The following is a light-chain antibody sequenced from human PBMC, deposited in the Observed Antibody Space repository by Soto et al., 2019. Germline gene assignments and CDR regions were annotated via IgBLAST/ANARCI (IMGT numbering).Light chain of an antibody. V-gene: IGKV3-11*01. Sequence: ETVLTQSPATLSLSPGERATLSCRASQSVSSYLAWYQQKPGQAPRLLIYDASNRATGIPARFSGSGSGTDFTLTISSLKPEDFAVYYCQQRRNWPPITFGQGTRLEIK. CDR3: QQRRNWPPIT. CDR2: DAS. CDR1: QSVSSY. J-gene: IGKJ5*01.